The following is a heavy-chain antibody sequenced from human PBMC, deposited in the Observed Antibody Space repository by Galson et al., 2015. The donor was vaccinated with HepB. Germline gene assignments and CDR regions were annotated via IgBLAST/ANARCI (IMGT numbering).Heavy chain of an antibody. J-gene: IGHJ4*02. D-gene: IGHD6-19*01. V-gene: IGHV1-8*01. CDR3: ARGRGSGWYFPFDY. CDR2: MNPNSGNT. CDR1: GYTFTRYD. Sequence: SVKVSCKASGYTFTRYDINWVRQATGQGLEWMGWMNPNSGNTGYAQKFQGRVTMTRNTSISTAYMELSILRSEDTAVYYCARGRGSGWYFPFDYWGQGTLVTVSS.